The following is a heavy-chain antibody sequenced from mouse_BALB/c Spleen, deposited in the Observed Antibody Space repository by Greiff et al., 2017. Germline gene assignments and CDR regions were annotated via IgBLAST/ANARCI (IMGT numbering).Heavy chain of an antibody. CDR1: GFTFSDYY. CDR3: ARGSTMSIPFDY. V-gene: IGHV5-4*02. Sequence: EVMLVESGGGLVKPGGSLKLSCAASGFTFSDYYMYWVRQTPEKRLEWVATISDGGSYTYYPDSVKGRFTISRDNAKNNLYLQMSSLKSEDTAMYYCARGSTMSIPFDYWGQGTTLTVSS. CDR2: ISDGGSYT. J-gene: IGHJ2*01. D-gene: IGHD2-1*01.